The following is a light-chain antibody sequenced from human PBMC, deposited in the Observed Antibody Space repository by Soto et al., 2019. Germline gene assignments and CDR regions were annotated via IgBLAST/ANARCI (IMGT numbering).Light chain of an antibody. CDR1: SSDVGAYNS. CDR3: SSFTRSDTWV. J-gene: IGLJ3*02. V-gene: IGLV2-14*01. CDR2: EVS. Sequence: QSALTQPASVSGSPGQSITISCTGTSSDVGAYNSVCWHQQHPGKAPKLMIYEVSKRPSGVFDRFSASKSGNTASLTISGLQADDEADYYCSSFTRSDTWVFGGGTKLTVL.